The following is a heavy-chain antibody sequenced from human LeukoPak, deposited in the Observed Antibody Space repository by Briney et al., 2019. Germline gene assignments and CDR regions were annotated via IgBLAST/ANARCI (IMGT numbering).Heavy chain of an antibody. D-gene: IGHD4/OR15-4a*01. CDR2: VHHTGSA. J-gene: IGHJ6*02. V-gene: IGHV4-59*01. CDR1: GISLSTYY. CDR3: ARDSWDYIAMDV. Sequence: KPSETLSLTCTVSGISLSTYYWSWVRQPPGKGLEWIGYVHHTGSADYNPSFKSRVTISLDMSKSQFSLKLTSATAADTAVYYCARDSWDYIAMDVWGPGTTVTVSS.